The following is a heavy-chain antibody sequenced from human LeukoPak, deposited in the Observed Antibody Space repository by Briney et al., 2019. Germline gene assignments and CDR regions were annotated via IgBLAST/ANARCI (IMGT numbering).Heavy chain of an antibody. CDR3: ARGPYYYDSSGMRFDY. V-gene: IGHV1-46*01. J-gene: IGHJ4*02. D-gene: IGHD3-22*01. CDR2: INPSGGST. Sequence: GASVKVSCKASGYTFTSYYMHWVRQAPGQGLGWMGIINPSGGSTSYAQKFQGRVTMTRDMSTSTVYMELSSLRSEDTAVYYCARGPYYYDSSGMRFDYWGQGTLVTVSS. CDR1: GYTFTSYY.